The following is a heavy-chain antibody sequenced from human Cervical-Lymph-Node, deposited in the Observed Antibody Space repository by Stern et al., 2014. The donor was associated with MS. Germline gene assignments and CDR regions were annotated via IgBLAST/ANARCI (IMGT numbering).Heavy chain of an antibody. J-gene: IGHJ4*02. CDR2: IKRKTDGGTT. CDR3: TTTSGRWLDFDY. CDR1: GFTFSNVW. Sequence: EVQLVESGGGLVKPGGSLSLSCAASGFTFSNVWMSWVRQAPGKGLEWVGRIKRKTDGGTTDSAAPVKGRFTISRDDSKNTLYLQMNSLKTEDTAVYYCTTTSGRWLDFDYWGQGTLVTVSS. D-gene: IGHD1-26*01. V-gene: IGHV3-15*01.